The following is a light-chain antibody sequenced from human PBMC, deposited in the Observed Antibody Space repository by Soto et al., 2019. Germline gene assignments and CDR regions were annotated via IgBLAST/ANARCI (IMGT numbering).Light chain of an antibody. Sequence: EFVLTQSPGTLSLSPGERATLSCRASQSVSSSYLAWYQQKPGQAPRLLIYGASSRATGLPDRFSGSGSGTDFTLTISRLEPEDFAVYYCQQYVSSPFTFGPGTKVDIK. J-gene: IGKJ3*01. CDR2: GAS. V-gene: IGKV3-20*01. CDR1: QSVSSSY. CDR3: QQYVSSPFT.